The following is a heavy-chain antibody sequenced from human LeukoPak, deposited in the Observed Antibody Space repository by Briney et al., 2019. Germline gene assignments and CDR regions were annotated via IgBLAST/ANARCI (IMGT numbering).Heavy chain of an antibody. CDR3: ARPSGTEMVTYWYFDL. J-gene: IGHJ2*01. CDR1: GYSFTSYW. CDR2: IYPGDSET. Sequence: GESLKISCKGSGYSFTSYWIGWVRQMPGKGLEWVGLIYPGDSETRYSPSFQGQVTISADKSISTAYLQWSSLKASGTAMYYCARPSGTEMVTYWYFDLWGHGTLVTVSS. V-gene: IGHV5-51*01. D-gene: IGHD5-24*01.